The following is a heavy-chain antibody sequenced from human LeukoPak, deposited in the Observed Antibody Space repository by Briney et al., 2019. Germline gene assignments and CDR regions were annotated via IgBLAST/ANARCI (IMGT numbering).Heavy chain of an antibody. CDR3: ARAPGIEDY. D-gene: IGHD3-10*01. J-gene: IGHJ4*02. Sequence: ASVTVSCTASGYTFTGYYMHWVRQAPGQGLEWMGWINPNSGSTNYAQKFQGTVTMTRDTSISTAYMELSRLRSDDTAVYYCARAPGIEDYWGQGTLVTVSS. V-gene: IGHV1-2*02. CDR2: INPNSGST. CDR1: GYTFTGYY.